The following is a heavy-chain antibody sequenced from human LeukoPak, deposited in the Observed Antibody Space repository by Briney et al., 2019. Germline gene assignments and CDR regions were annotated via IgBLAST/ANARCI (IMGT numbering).Heavy chain of an antibody. J-gene: IGHJ4*02. CDR2: FDPEDGET. D-gene: IGHD2-15*01. CDR1: GYTLTELS. CDR3: ASGGTDY. Sequence: GASVKVSCEVSGYTLTELSMHWVRQAPGKGLEWMGGFDPEDGETIYAQKFQGRVTMTRDTSTSTVYMELSSLRSEDTAVYYCASGGTDYWGQGTLVTVSS. V-gene: IGHV1-24*01.